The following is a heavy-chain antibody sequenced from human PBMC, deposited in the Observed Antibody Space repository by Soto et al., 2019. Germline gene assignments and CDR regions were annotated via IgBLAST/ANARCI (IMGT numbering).Heavy chain of an antibody. Sequence: QVQLQESGPGLVKPSQTLSLTCTVSGGSISSGDYYWSWIRQPPGKGLEWIGYIYYSGSTYSNPSLQSRVTISVDTSKNQFSLKLSSVTAADTAVYYCASLEVGATTAIDYWGQGTLVTVSS. CDR2: IYYSGST. J-gene: IGHJ4*02. V-gene: IGHV4-30-4*01. CDR3: ASLEVGATTAIDY. D-gene: IGHD1-26*01. CDR1: GGSISSGDYY.